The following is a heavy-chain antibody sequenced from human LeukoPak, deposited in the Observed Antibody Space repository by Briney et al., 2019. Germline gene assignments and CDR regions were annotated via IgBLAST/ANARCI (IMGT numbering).Heavy chain of an antibody. V-gene: IGHV3-30*04. CDR1: GFTFSSYA. Sequence: GRSLRLSCAASGFTFSSYAMHWVRQAPGKGLEWVAVISYDGSNKYYADSVKGRFTISRDNSKNTLYQQMNSLRAEDTAVYYCARDPVGDVWGSYPDYWGQGTLVTVSS. CDR3: ARDPVGDVWGSYPDY. J-gene: IGHJ4*02. D-gene: IGHD3-16*02. CDR2: ISYDGSNK.